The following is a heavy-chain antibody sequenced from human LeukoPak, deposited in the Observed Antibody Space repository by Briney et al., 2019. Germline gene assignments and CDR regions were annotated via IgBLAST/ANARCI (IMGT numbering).Heavy chain of an antibody. V-gene: IGHV4-59*08. CDR3: ARRSRYCGGDCYSFDY. J-gene: IGHJ4*02. CDR2: MYYSGST. D-gene: IGHD2-21*02. CDR1: GGSISSYY. Sequence: SETLSLTFTVSGGSISSYYWSWIRQPPGKGLEWVGYMYYSGSTNYNPSLKSRVTISVDTSKTQFSLRLSSVTAADTAVYYCARRSRYCGGDCYSFDYWGQGTLVTVSS.